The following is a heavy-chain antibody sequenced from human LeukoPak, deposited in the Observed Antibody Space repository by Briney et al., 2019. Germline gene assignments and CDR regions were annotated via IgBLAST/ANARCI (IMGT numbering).Heavy chain of an antibody. J-gene: IGHJ4*02. V-gene: IGHV4-4*07. D-gene: IGHD4-17*01. Sequence: SETLSLTCTVSGGSISSYYWSWIRQPAGKGLEWIGRIYTSGSTNYNPSLESRVTMSVDTSKNQFSLKLSSVTAADTAVYYCARDHSPCGDYEYWGQGTLVTVSS. CDR2: IYTSGST. CDR1: GGSISSYY. CDR3: ARDHSPCGDYEY.